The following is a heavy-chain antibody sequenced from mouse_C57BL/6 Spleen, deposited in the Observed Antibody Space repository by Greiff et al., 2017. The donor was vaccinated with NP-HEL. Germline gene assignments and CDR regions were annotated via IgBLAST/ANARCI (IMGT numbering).Heavy chain of an antibody. CDR1: GYTFTSYW. V-gene: IGHV1-55*01. CDR3: ARGGTTVVEDFDY. Sequence: QVQLQQPGAELVKPGASVKMSCKASGYTFTSYWITWVKQRPGQGLEWIGDIYPGSGSTNYNEKFKSKATLTVDTSSSTAYMQLSSLTSEDSAVYYCARGGTTVVEDFDYWGQGTTLTVSS. D-gene: IGHD1-1*01. J-gene: IGHJ2*01. CDR2: IYPGSGST.